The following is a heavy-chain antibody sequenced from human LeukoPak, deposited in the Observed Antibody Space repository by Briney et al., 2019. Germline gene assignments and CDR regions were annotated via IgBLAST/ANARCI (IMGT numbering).Heavy chain of an antibody. J-gene: IGHJ6*03. CDR1: GGSFNAYY. CDR3: ARGVDKSATFYYYYYIDV. Sequence: SETLSLTCAVYGGSFNAYYYYWNWIRQPPGRGLGWIGGISHSGSTNYNPSLKSRVSLSVDTSKNQFSLRLSSVTAADTAVYYCARGVDKSATFYYYYYIDVWGKGTTVTVSS. V-gene: IGHV4-34*01. D-gene: IGHD1-1*01. CDR2: ISHSGST.